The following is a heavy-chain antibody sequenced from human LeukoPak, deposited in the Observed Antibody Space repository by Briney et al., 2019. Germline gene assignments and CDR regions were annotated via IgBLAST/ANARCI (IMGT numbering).Heavy chain of an antibody. CDR1: GFTVSSNY. Sequence: LSCAASGFTVSSNYMSWIRQPPGKGLEWIGYIYHSGSTYYSPSLNSRVTISVDMSTNQFSLRLTSVTAADTAVYFCARVHRDGYSYLYHYFDYWGQGPLLPVSA. J-gene: IGHJ4*02. D-gene: IGHD5-24*01. V-gene: IGHV4-30-4*08. CDR2: IYHSGST. CDR3: ARVHRDGYSYLYHYFDY.